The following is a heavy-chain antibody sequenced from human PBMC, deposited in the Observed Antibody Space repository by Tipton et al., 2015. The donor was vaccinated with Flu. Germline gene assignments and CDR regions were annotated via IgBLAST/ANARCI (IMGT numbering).Heavy chain of an antibody. CDR1: GGSISTSY. V-gene: IGHV4-4*07. CDR3: ARDLRGYSGYTGGDAFDM. J-gene: IGHJ3*02. CDR2: ISTSGST. D-gene: IGHD5-12*01. Sequence: TLSLTCTVSGGSISTSYWSWIRQPAGKGLEWIGCISTSGSTNYNASLESRVTLSRDTSKNHISLRLTSATAADTALYYCARDLRGYSGYTGGDAFDMWGRGIMVFVPS.